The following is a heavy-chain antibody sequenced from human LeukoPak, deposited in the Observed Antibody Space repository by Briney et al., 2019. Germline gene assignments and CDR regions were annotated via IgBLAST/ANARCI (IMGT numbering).Heavy chain of an antibody. CDR2: ISSSSSYI. CDR1: GFTFSSYS. J-gene: IGHJ5*02. CDR3: ARGTTGTTLNWFDP. D-gene: IGHD1-1*01. V-gene: IGHV3-21*01. Sequence: PGGSLRLSCAASGFTFSSYSMNWVRQAPGKGLEWVSSISSSSSYIYYADSVKGRFTISRDNAKNSLYLQMNSLRAEDTAVYYCARGTTGTTLNWFDPWGQGTLVTVSS.